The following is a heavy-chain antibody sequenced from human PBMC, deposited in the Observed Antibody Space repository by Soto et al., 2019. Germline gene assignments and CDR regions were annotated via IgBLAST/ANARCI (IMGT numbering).Heavy chain of an antibody. Sequence: ESLKISFKGSGYSFNRDWIGVVRQMPRKRIEGRGSSYPGDSYTRYSPSFQGHGTISADKSIITTYLQWSSLKAADTAMYYCARAGPRGRWLDSWREGPLVTV. D-gene: IGHD2-15*01. CDR3: ARAGPRGRWLDS. CDR1: GYSFNRDW. J-gene: IGHJ5*01. CDR2: SYPGDSYT. V-gene: IGHV5-51*01.